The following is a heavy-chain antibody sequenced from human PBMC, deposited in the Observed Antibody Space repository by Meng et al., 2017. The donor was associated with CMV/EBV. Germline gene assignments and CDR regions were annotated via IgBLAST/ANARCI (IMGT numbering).Heavy chain of an antibody. J-gene: IGHJ6*02. CDR3: TTGGPVVPAAYYYYGMDV. D-gene: IGHD2-2*01. V-gene: IGHV3-15*01. CDR1: GFTFSNAW. Sequence: GESLKISCAASGFTFSNAWMSWVRQAPGKGLEWVGRIKSKTDGGTTDYAAPVKGGFTISRDDSKNTLYLQMNSLKTEDTAVYYCTTGGPVVPAAYYYYGMDVWGQGTTVTVSS. CDR2: IKSKTDGGTT.